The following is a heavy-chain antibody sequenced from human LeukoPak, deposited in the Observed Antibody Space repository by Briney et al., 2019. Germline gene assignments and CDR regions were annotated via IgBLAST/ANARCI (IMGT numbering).Heavy chain of an antibody. CDR2: ISAYNGNT. Sequence: GGSVKVSCKASGYIFTSYGISWVRQAPGKGLEWMGWISAYNGNTNYAQKLQGRVTMTTDTSTSTAYIELRSRISDDTAVYYCAREGFLEWLLVPDYYYYYGMDVWGQGTTVTVSS. CDR1: GYIFTSYG. J-gene: IGHJ6*02. CDR3: AREGFLEWLLVPDYYYYYGMDV. V-gene: IGHV1-18*01. D-gene: IGHD3-3*01.